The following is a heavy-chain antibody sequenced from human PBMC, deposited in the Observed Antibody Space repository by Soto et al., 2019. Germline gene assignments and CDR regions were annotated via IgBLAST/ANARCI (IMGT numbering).Heavy chain of an antibody. V-gene: IGHV1-69*01. CDR3: ARDRYCTNSVCYYYYGMDV. D-gene: IGHD2-8*01. CDR2: IIPIFGTA. J-gene: IGHJ6*02. CDR1: GGTFSSYA. Sequence: QVQLVQSGAEVKKPGSSVKVSCKASGGTFSSYAISWVRQAPGQGLEWMGGIIPIFGTANYAQKFQGRVTITADESTSKAYMELSSLRSEDTAVYYCARDRYCTNSVCYYYYGMDVWGQGTTVTVS.